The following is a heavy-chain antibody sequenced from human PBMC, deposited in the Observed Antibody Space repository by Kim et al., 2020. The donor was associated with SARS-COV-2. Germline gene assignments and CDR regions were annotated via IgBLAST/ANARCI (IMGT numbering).Heavy chain of an antibody. Sequence: SVKVSCKASGGTFSSYAISWVRQAPGQGLEWMGGIIPIFGTANYAQKFQGRVTITADESTSTAYMELSSLRSEDTAVYYCAREGTLTNYYYYGMVVWGQGTTVTVSS. CDR3: AREGTLTNYYYYGMVV. CDR2: IIPIFGTA. J-gene: IGHJ6*02. D-gene: IGHD1-1*01. V-gene: IGHV1-69*13. CDR1: GGTFSSYA.